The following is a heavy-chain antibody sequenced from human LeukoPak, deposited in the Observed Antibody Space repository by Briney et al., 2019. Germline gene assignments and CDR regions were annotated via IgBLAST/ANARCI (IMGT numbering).Heavy chain of an antibody. CDR1: GFTFSGYP. D-gene: IGHD3-22*01. CDR3: ASQYYYDSSGDDAFDI. V-gene: IGHV3-33*01. CDR2: IWYDGSNK. Sequence: GKSLRLSCAASGFTFSGYPIHWVRQAPGKGLEWVAVIWYDGSNKYYADSVKGRFTISRDNSKNTLYLQMNSLRAEDTAVYYCASQYYYDSSGDDAFDIWGQGTMVTVSS. J-gene: IGHJ3*02.